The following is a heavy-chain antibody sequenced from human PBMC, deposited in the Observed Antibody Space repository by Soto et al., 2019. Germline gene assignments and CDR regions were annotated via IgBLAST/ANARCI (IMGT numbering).Heavy chain of an antibody. V-gene: IGHV4-31*03. CDR3: ATYTVGEGGRGY. D-gene: IGHD3-16*01. CDR1: GGSISSGGYY. J-gene: IGHJ4*02. CDR2: ISYSGST. Sequence: SETLSLTCTVSGGSISSGGYYWSWIRQHPGTGLEWIGHISYSGSTYYNTSLKSRVTISVDTSRNQFSLKLSSVTAADTAVYYCATYTVGEGGRGYWGQGTLVTVS.